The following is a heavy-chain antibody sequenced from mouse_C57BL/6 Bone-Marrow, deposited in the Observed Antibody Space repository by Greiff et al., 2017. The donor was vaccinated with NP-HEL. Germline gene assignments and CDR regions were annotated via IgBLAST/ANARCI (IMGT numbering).Heavy chain of an antibody. CDR3: ARENYSNYYFDY. V-gene: IGHV1-18*01. Sequence: EVQLVESGPELVKPGASVKIPCKASGYTFTDYNMDWVKQSHGKSLEWIGDINPNNGGTIYNQKFKGKATLTVDKSSSTAYMELRSLTSEDTAVYYCARENYSNYYFDYWGQGTTLTVSS. CDR2: INPNNGGT. CDR1: GYTFTDYN. D-gene: IGHD2-5*01. J-gene: IGHJ2*01.